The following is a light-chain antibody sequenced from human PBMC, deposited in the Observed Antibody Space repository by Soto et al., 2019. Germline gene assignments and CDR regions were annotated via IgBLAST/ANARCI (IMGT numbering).Light chain of an antibody. Sequence: EIVMTQSPATLSVSPGERATLSCRASQSVSSNLARYQQKPGQAPRLLIYGASTRATGIPARFSGSGSGTEFTLTISSLQSEDFAVYYCQQYNNWPPSFGGGTKVDIK. CDR1: QSVSSN. V-gene: IGKV3-15*01. CDR3: QQYNNWPPS. CDR2: GAS. J-gene: IGKJ4*01.